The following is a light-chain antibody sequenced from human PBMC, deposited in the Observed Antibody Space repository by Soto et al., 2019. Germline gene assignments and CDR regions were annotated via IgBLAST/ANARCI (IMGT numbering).Light chain of an antibody. Sequence: QSVLTQPASVSGSPGQSITISCTGTSSDVGAFNYVSWYQQHPGKAPKVVIYEVYNRPSGIPHRFSGSKSGNTASLTISGLQAEDEADYYCCSYTTSATRLFGGGTKLTVL. J-gene: IGLJ2*01. CDR3: CSYTTSATRL. CDR1: SSDVGAFNY. CDR2: EVY. V-gene: IGLV2-14*01.